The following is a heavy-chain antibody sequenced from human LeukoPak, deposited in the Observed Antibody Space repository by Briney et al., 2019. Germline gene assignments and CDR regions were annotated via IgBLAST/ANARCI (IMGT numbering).Heavy chain of an antibody. V-gene: IGHV4-39*01. CDR2: IYYSGST. D-gene: IGHD6-19*01. J-gene: IGHJ5*02. Sequence: PSETLSLTCSVSGDSISSSSSYWGWIRQPPGKGLEWIGSIYYSGSTYYNPSLKSRVTISVDTSKNQFSLKLSSVTAADTAVYYCARRIAVAASTWFDPWGQGALVTVSS. CDR3: ARRIAVAASTWFDP. CDR1: GDSISSSSSY.